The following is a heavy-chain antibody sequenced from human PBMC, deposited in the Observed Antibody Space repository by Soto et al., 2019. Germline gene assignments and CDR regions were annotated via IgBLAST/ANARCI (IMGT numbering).Heavy chain of an antibody. D-gene: IGHD3-3*01. Sequence: ASVKVSCKASGGTFSSYAISWVRQAPGQGLEWMGGIIPIFGTANYAQKFQGRVTITADKSTSTAYMELSSLRSEDTAVYYCAREYYDFWSGPHWFDPWGQGXLVTVYS. CDR3: AREYYDFWSGPHWFDP. J-gene: IGHJ5*02. CDR1: GGTFSSYA. CDR2: IIPIFGTA. V-gene: IGHV1-69*06.